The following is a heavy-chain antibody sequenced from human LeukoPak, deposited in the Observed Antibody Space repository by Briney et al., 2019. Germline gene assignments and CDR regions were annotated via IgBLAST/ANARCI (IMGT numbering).Heavy chain of an antibody. CDR3: AKEGYSYGAPLFDP. Sequence: GGSLRLSCAAPGFTFDDYAMHWVRQAPGKGLEWVSLISGDGGSTYYADSVKGRFTISRDNSKNSLYLQMNSLRTEDTALYYCAKEGYSYGAPLFDPWGQGTLVTVSS. J-gene: IGHJ5*02. CDR2: ISGDGGST. CDR1: GFTFDDYA. D-gene: IGHD5-18*01. V-gene: IGHV3-43*02.